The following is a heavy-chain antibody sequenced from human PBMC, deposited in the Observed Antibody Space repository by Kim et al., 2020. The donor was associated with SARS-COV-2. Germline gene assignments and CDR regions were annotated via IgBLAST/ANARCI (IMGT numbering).Heavy chain of an antibody. CDR2: ISSSGSTI. CDR3: ARDKVLGPTVTTWNAFDI. D-gene: IGHD4-17*01. Sequence: GGSLRLSCAASGFTFSSYEMNWVRQAPGKGLEWVSYISSSGSTIYYADSVKGRFTISRDNAKNSLYLQMNSLRAEDTAVYYCARDKVLGPTVTTWNAFDIWGQGTMVTVSS. V-gene: IGHV3-48*03. J-gene: IGHJ3*02. CDR1: GFTFSSYE.